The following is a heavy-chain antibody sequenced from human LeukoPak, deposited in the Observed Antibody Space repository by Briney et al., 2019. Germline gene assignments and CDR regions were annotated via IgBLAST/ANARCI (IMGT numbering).Heavy chain of an antibody. D-gene: IGHD3-10*01. CDR3: AKRGVVIRVILVGFHKEAYYFDS. J-gene: IGHJ4*02. Sequence: GGSLRLSCAVSGITLSNYGMSWVRQAPGKGLEWVAGISGSGGSTYYADSVKGRFAISRDNPKNTLYLQMNSLRAEDTAVYFCAKRGVVIRVILVGFHKEAYYFDSWGQGALVTVSS. CDR1: GITLSNYG. V-gene: IGHV3-23*01. CDR2: ISGSGGST.